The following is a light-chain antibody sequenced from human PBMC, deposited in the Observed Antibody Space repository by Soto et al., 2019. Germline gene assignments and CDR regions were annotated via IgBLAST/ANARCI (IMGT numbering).Light chain of an antibody. CDR2: AAS. CDR1: QSISSY. CDR3: HQSDSAPWT. J-gene: IGKJ1*01. Sequence: IQVNQSPSSLSASVGDRVTITCRASQSISSYLNWYRQKPGRAPNLLIYAASKLQSGVPSRFSGSGSGTDFTLTISSLQPGDFAIYYCHQSDSAPWTFGQGTKVEIK. V-gene: IGKV1-39*01.